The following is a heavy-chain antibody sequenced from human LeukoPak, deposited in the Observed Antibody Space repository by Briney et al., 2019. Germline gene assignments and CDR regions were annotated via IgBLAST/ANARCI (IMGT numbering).Heavy chain of an antibody. D-gene: IGHD3-10*01. CDR2: ISGSGGST. Sequence: PGGSLRLSCAASGFTFSSYAMSWVRQAPGKGLEWVSAISGSGGSTYYADSVRGRFTISRDNSKNTLYLQMNSLRAEDTAVYYCAKVRIASPDTLLLWYHGFDYWGQGTLVTVSS. V-gene: IGHV3-23*01. CDR3: AKVRIASPDTLLLWYHGFDY. J-gene: IGHJ4*02. CDR1: GFTFSSYA.